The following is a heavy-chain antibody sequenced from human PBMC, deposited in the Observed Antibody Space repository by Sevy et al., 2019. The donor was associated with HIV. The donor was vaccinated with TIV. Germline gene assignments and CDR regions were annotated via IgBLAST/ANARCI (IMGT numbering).Heavy chain of an antibody. V-gene: IGHV3-23*01. Sequence: GGSLRLSCAASGFTFSSYAMSWVRQAPGKGLEWVSAISGSGGSTYYADSVKGRFTISRDNSKNTLYLQMNSLRAEDKAIYYCAKGRYSSGPEWYFDYWGQGTLVTVSS. CDR1: GFTFSSYA. D-gene: IGHD6-19*01. CDR2: ISGSGGST. CDR3: AKGRYSSGPEWYFDY. J-gene: IGHJ4*02.